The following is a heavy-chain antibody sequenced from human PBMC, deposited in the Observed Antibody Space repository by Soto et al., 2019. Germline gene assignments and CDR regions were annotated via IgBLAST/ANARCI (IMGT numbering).Heavy chain of an antibody. CDR3: ARLEMYNYDILPAYSMDV. Sequence: GESLKISCKGSGYSFTSYWIGWVRQMPGKGLEWMGIIYPGDSDTRYSPSFQGQVTISADKSISTAYLQWSSLKASDTAMYYCARLEMYNYDILPAYSMDVWCKGIMVTVFS. V-gene: IGHV5-51*01. D-gene: IGHD3-9*01. J-gene: IGHJ6*04. CDR2: IYPGDSDT. CDR1: GYSFTSYW.